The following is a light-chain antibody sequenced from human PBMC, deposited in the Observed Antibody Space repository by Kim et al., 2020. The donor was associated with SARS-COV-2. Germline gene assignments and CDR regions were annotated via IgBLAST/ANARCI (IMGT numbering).Light chain of an antibody. CDR2: EDN. V-gene: IGLV6-57*03. CDR3: QSYDSSTPYRV. CDR1: SGSIDTNY. Sequence: VTIACTRSSGSIDTNYVQRYQQRPRSAPTTVIYEDNHRPSGVPDRFSGSIDSSSNSASLTISGLKTEDAADYYCQSYDSSTPYRVFGGGTQLTVL. J-gene: IGLJ3*02.